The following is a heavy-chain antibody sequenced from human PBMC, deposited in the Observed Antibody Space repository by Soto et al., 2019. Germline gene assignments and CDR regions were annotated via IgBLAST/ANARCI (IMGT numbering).Heavy chain of an antibody. D-gene: IGHD6-19*01. Sequence: GASVKVSCKASGYTFTSYDINWVRQATGQGLEWMGWMNPNSGNTGYAQKFQGRVTMTRNTSISTAYMELSSLRSEDTAVYYCARGVYSSGWSLFYWYFDLWGRGTLVTVSS. V-gene: IGHV1-8*01. CDR1: GYTFTSYD. CDR3: ARGVYSSGWSLFYWYFDL. J-gene: IGHJ2*01. CDR2: MNPNSGNT.